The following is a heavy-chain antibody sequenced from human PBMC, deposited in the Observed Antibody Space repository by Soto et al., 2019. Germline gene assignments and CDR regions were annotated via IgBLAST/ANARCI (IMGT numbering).Heavy chain of an antibody. J-gene: IGHJ4*02. CDR1: GFTFSNYT. Sequence: GGSLRLSCAASGFTFSNYTMHWVRQAPGKGLEWVALISYDEIDKYFAGAVKGRFTISRDNSKNTLYLQMDSLRAEDTAVYYCAGRSGSSDYWGRGTLVTVSS. CDR3: AGRSGSSDY. V-gene: IGHV3-30*04. D-gene: IGHD3-10*01. CDR2: ISYDEIDK.